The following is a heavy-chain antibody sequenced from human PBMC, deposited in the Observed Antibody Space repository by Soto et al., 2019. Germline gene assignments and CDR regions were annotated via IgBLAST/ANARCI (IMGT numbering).Heavy chain of an antibody. CDR2: ISYDGSNK. Sequence: GGSLRLSCAASGFTFSSYAMHWVRQAPGKGLEWVAVISYDGSNKYYADSGKGRFTISRDNSKNTLYLQMNSLRAEDTAVYYCARVIGAGDYGLDAFDIWGQGTMVTVSS. CDR3: ARVIGAGDYGLDAFDI. CDR1: GFTFSSYA. D-gene: IGHD7-27*01. V-gene: IGHV3-30*04. J-gene: IGHJ3*02.